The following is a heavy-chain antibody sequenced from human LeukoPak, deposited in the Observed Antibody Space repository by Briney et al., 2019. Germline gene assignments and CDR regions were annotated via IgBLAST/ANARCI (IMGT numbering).Heavy chain of an antibody. J-gene: IGHJ4*02. CDR3: ARDPHSSGYYYVLDY. Sequence: ASVKVSCKASGYTFTSYYMHWVRQAPGQGLEWMGIINPSGGSTSYAQKFQGRVTMTRDTSTSSVYMELSSLRSEDTAVYYCARDPHSSGYYYVLDYWGQGTLVTVSS. V-gene: IGHV1-46*01. D-gene: IGHD3-22*01. CDR1: GYTFTSYY. CDR2: INPSGGST.